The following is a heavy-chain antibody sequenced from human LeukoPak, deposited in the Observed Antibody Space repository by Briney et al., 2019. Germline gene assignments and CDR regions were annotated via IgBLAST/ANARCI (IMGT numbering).Heavy chain of an antibody. J-gene: IGHJ4*02. CDR1: GFTFSSYS. V-gene: IGHV3-21*04. CDR2: ISSSSSYI. D-gene: IGHD6-13*01. Sequence: GGSLRLSCAASGFTFSSYSMNWVRQAPGKGLEWVSSISSSSSYIYYADSVKGRFTISRDNSKNTLYLQMNSLRAEDTAVYYCAKTDVAAYDYWGQGTLVTVSS. CDR3: AKTDVAAYDY.